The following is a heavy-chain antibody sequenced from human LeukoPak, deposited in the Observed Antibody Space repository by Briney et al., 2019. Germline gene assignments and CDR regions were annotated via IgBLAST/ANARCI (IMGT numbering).Heavy chain of an antibody. CDR3: AKEGDQFRGYLDA. D-gene: IGHD3-16*01. V-gene: IGHV3-33*06. CDR1: GFTFSRLG. J-gene: IGHJ6*03. CDR2: IWHDGSVE. Sequence: GRALRLSCAASGFTFSRLGMQWVRQAPGKGLEWVAMIWHDGSVEEYADSVKGRFSTSRDNSQNTLYLQMNRLRDDDTAVYYCAKEGDQFRGYLDAWGKGTTVTVSS.